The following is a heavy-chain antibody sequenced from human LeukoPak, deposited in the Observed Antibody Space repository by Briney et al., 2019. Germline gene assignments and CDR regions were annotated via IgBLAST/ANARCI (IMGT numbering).Heavy chain of an antibody. J-gene: IGHJ4*02. CDR3: ARRAGAYSHPYDY. Sequence: PSETLSLTCTVSGASISSSSSYWGWIRQPPGKGLEWLGNIYSRGNTYYKPSLRSRVTISIDTSKNQFSLRLTSVTAADTAVYYCARRAGAYSHPYDYWGQGTLVTVSS. CDR1: GASISSSSSY. V-gene: IGHV4-39*07. D-gene: IGHD4/OR15-4a*01. CDR2: IYSRGNT.